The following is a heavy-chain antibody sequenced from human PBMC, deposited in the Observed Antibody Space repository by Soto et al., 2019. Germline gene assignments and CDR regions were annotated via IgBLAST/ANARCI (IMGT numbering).Heavy chain of an antibody. J-gene: IGHJ6*02. Sequence: GGSLRLSCAASGFTFSSYGMHWVRQAPGKGLEWVAVIWYDGSNKYYADSVKGRFTISRDNSKNTLYLQMNSLRAEDTAVYYCARDITHVDYGISEDYYYGMDVWGQGTTVTVSS. CDR3: ARDITHVDYGISEDYYYGMDV. CDR1: GFTFSSYG. CDR2: IWYDGSNK. V-gene: IGHV3-33*01. D-gene: IGHD4-17*01.